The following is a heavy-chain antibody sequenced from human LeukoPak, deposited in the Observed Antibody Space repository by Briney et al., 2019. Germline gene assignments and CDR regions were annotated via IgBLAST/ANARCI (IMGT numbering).Heavy chain of an antibody. CDR2: IWYEGSNK. CDR1: GFTFSKNG. V-gene: IGHV3-33*01. J-gene: IGHJ6*03. Sequence: GGPLTHLCAKTGFTFSKNGMHWGRQALGKRLEWGAVIWYEGSNKYYADSVKGRFTISRDNSQNTPYLQIDSLTAEDTAMYYCARAAVGYCTNGVCSKPRSYYYYMDVWGKGTTVTVSS. D-gene: IGHD2-8*01. CDR3: ARAAVGYCTNGVCSKPRSYYYYMDV.